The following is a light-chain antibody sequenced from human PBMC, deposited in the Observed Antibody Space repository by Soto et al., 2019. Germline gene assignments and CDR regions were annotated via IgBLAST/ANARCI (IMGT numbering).Light chain of an antibody. J-gene: IGKJ1*01. CDR1: QRVGSSY. Sequence: EAGCTQSPGTGSLSTGERATLSCRASQRVGSSYLAWYQHKPDQAHRLLIYGAYGRATGTQDRFSGSGSGTDFSLTISRLEPEDFAVYYCKRYGNSPWTVGQGAKVDIK. V-gene: IGKV3-20*01. CDR2: GAY. CDR3: KRYGNSPWT.